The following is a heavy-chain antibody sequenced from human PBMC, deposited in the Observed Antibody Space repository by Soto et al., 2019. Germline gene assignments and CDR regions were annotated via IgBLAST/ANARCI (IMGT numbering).Heavy chain of an antibody. Sequence: SETLSLTCTVSGGSVSSGSYYWSWIRQPPGKGLEWIGYIYYSGSTNYNPSLKSRVTISVDTSKNEFSLKLSSVTAADTAVYYCAREAQRGYSYGSDYFDYWGQGTLVTVSS. J-gene: IGHJ4*02. CDR2: IYYSGST. V-gene: IGHV4-61*01. CDR3: AREAQRGYSYGSDYFDY. CDR1: GGSVSSGSYY. D-gene: IGHD5-18*01.